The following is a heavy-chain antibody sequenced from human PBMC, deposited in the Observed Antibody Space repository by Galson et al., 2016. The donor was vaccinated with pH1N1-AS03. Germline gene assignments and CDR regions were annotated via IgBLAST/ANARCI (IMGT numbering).Heavy chain of an antibody. V-gene: IGHV3-30*02. Sequence: SLRLSCAASGFTFPGYGMHWVRQAPGKGLEWVAFIRSDGSTEYSPDPVKGRFTISRDNSRNTVYLQLNSLRSEDTAFYYCAKDDGLGGQRDYWGQGTLVTVSS. D-gene: IGHD3-10*01. CDR2: IRSDGSTE. J-gene: IGHJ4*02. CDR3: AKDDGLGGQRDY. CDR1: GFTFPGYG.